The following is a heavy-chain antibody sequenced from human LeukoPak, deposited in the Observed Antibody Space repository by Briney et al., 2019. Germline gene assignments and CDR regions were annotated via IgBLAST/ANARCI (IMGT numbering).Heavy chain of an antibody. CDR3: ARCGGGNPRWFDP. CDR2: ITSSSSYI. CDR1: GFTFSGYS. Sequence: GGSLRLSCAASGFTFSGYSMNWVRQAPGKGLEWVSSITSSSSYIYYSDSVKGRFTISRDNAKNSMYLQMNSLRAEDTAVHYCARCGGGNPRWFDPWGQGTLVTVSS. J-gene: IGHJ5*02. D-gene: IGHD4-23*01. V-gene: IGHV3-21*01.